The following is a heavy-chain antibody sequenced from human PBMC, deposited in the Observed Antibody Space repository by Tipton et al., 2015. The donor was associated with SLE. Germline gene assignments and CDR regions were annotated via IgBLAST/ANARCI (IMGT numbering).Heavy chain of an antibody. CDR3: AREMNTFGGGDY. CDR1: GFTFSSYA. D-gene: IGHD3-16*01. V-gene: IGHV3-30-3*01. CDR2: ISYDGSNK. J-gene: IGHJ4*02. Sequence: SLRLSCAASGFTFSSYAMHWVRQAPGKGLEWVAVISYDGSNKYYADSVKGRFTISRDNSKNTLYLQMNSLRAEDTAVYYYAREMNTFGGGDYWGQGTLVTVSS.